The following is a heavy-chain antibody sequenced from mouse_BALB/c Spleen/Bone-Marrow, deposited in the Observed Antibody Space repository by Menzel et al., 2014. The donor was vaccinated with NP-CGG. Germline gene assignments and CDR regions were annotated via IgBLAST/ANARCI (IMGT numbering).Heavy chain of an antibody. V-gene: IGHV3-2*02. CDR1: GYSITSDYA. CDR2: ISYSGST. J-gene: IGHJ4*01. D-gene: IGHD3-1*01. Sequence: EVQRVESGPGLVKPSQSLSLTCTVTGYSITSDYAWNWIRQFPGNELEWMGYISYSGSTSCNPSLKSRISITRDTSKNQFFLQLNSVTTEDTATYYCARYSSGTYYAMDYWGQGTSVTVSS. CDR3: ARYSSGTYYAMDY.